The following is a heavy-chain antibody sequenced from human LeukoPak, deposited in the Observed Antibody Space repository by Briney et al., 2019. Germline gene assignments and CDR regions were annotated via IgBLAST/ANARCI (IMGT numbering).Heavy chain of an antibody. V-gene: IGHV3-30*18. J-gene: IGHJ3*02. CDR1: GFTFSNYG. D-gene: IGHD3-10*01. Sequence: PGGSLRRSCAASGFTFSNYGMHWVRQAPGKGLEWVVVISYDGSNKYYADSVKGRFTISRDNSKNTLYLQMNSLRAEDTAVYYCANGYYYGSGSYYKEAFDIWGQGTMVTVSS. CDR3: ANGYYYGSGSYYKEAFDI. CDR2: ISYDGSNK.